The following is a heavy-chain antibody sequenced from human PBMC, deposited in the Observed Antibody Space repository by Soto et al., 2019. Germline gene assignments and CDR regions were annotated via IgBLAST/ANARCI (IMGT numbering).Heavy chain of an antibody. CDR1: GFTFGDYA. V-gene: IGHV3-49*04. D-gene: IGHD3-22*01. CDR3: TRGPYYYDSSGYYY. CDR2: IRSKAYGGTT. Sequence: GGSLRLSCTASGFTFGDYAMSWVRQAPGKGLEWVGFIRSKAYGGTTEYAASVKDRFTISRDDSKSIAYLQMNSLKTEDTAVYYCTRGPYYYDSSGYYYWGQGTLVTVSS. J-gene: IGHJ4*02.